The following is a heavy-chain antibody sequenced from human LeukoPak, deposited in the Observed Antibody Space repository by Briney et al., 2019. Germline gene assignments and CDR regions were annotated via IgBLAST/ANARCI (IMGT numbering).Heavy chain of an antibody. D-gene: IGHD1-26*01. J-gene: IGHJ4*02. Sequence: GGSLRLSCAASGFTFSSYWMSWVRLAPGKGLEWVANIKQDGSEKYYVDSVKGRFTISRDNAKNSLYLQMNSLRAEDTAVYYCARDRRGSGSYSFYWGQRTLVTVSS. CDR1: GFTFSSYW. CDR3: ARDRRGSGSYSFY. V-gene: IGHV3-7*01. CDR2: IKQDGSEK.